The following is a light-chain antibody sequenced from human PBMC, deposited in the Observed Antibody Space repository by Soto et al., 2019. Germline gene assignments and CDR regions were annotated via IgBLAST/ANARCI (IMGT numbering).Light chain of an antibody. CDR1: SSNIGDNA. Sequence: QSVLTQPPSVSEAPRQRVTISCSGSSSNIGDNAVNWYQQLPGKAPKVIIYYDDLRPSGVSDRFSGSKSGTSASLAISGLQSEDGADYYCAAWDDSLSAVGFGGGTKLTVL. CDR2: YDD. CDR3: AAWDDSLSAVG. J-gene: IGLJ2*01. V-gene: IGLV1-36*01.